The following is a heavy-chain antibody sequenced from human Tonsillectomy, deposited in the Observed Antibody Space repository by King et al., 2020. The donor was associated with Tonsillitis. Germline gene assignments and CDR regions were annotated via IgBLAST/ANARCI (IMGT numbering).Heavy chain of an antibody. D-gene: IGHD4-23*01. V-gene: IGHV1-18*01. CDR2: ISAYNCNT. CDR3: ARALKSLVIYYYYYGMDV. Sequence: QLVQSGAEVKKPGASVKVSCKASGYTFTSYGISWVRQAPGQGLEWMGWISAYNCNTSYAQKPQDRVTMTTDKSTCTAYMELRSLRSDDTGVYYCARALKSLVIYYYYYGMDVWGQGTTVTVSS. CDR1: GYTFTSYG. J-gene: IGHJ6*02.